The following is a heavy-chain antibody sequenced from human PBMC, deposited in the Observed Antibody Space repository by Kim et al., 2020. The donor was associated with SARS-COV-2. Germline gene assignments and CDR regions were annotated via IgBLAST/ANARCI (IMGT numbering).Heavy chain of an antibody. CDR2: IHLSGST. V-gene: IGHV4-4*02. CDR1: GGSISSSNW. Sequence: SETLSLTCAVSGGSISSSNWWSWVRQPPGKGLEWIGAIHLSGSTNYNPSLKGRVTISVDKSKNQFSLKLSSVTAADTAVYYCASDGGVRGVIITYNWFDPRGQGTLVTVSS. CDR3: ASDGGVRGVIITYNWFDP. D-gene: IGHD3-10*01. J-gene: IGHJ5*02.